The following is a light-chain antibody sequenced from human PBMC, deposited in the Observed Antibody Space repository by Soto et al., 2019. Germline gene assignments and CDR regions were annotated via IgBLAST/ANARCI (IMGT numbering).Light chain of an antibody. CDR3: QQFGSSPTT. CDR2: GAS. Sequence: IVLTQSPGPLSLSPGARATLSCRASQSVISTYLAWYQQQPGQTPRLLLYGASTRATGIPDRFSGSGSGTDFTLTITRLEPEDFAVYFCQQFGSSPTTFGQGTKLDIK. J-gene: IGKJ2*01. CDR1: QSVISTY. V-gene: IGKV3-20*01.